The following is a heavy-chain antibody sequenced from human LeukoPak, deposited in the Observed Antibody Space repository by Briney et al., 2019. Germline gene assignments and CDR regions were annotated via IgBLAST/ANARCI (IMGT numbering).Heavy chain of an antibody. CDR2: IYHSGRT. D-gene: IGHD3-22*01. Sequence: SETLSLTCTVSDYSISSGYCWGWIRQPPGKGLEWIGSIYHSGRTYFSPSLKSRGTISVDTSKNQLSLKLTSVTAADTAVYYCVRQGPEVVISFIAGGDYWGQGILVTASS. CDR1: DYSISSGYC. J-gene: IGHJ4*02. V-gene: IGHV4-38-2*02. CDR3: VRQGPEVVISFIAGGDY.